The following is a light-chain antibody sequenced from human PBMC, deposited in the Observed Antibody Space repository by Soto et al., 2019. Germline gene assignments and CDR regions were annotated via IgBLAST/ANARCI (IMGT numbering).Light chain of an antibody. J-gene: IGLJ2*01. CDR2: EVS. V-gene: IGLV2-8*01. CDR1: SSDVGGYKY. CDR3: SSYAVSNVI. Sequence: QSVLTQPPSASGSPGQSVTISCTGTSSDVGGYKYVSWYQQHPGKAPKLMIYEVSKRPSGVPDRFSGSKSGNTASLTVSGLQAEDEGQYYCSSYAVSNVIFGGGTQLTVL.